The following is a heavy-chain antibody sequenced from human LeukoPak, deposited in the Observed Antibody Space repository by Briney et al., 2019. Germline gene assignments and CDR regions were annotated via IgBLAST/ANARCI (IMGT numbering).Heavy chain of an antibody. CDR2: IYYSGST. CDR3: ARLRSRG. Sequence: PSETLSLTCTVSGGSISSSSYYWGWIRQPPGKGLEWIGSIYYSGSTYYNPSLKSRVTISVDTSKNQFSLKLSSVTAADTAVYYCARLRSRGWGQGTLVTVSS. CDR1: GGSISSSSYY. D-gene: IGHD3-10*01. V-gene: IGHV4-39*07. J-gene: IGHJ4*02.